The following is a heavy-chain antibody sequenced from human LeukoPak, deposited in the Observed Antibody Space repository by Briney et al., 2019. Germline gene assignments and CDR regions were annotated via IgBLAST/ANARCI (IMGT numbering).Heavy chain of an antibody. CDR3: ATSYDSSGYYYFDY. CDR2: INTNTGNP. Sequence: ASVKVSCKASGYTFIRYAMNWVRQAPGQGLEWMGWINTNTGNPTYAQGFTGRFVFSLDTSVSTAYLQISSLKAEDTAVYYCATSYDSSGYYYFDYWGQGTLVTVSS. V-gene: IGHV7-4-1*02. J-gene: IGHJ4*02. D-gene: IGHD3-22*01. CDR1: GYTFIRYA.